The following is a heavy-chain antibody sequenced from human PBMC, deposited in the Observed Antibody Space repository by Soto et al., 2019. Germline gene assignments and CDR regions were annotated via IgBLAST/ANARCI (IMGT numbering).Heavy chain of an antibody. CDR2: ISSSSSDI. CDR1: GFAFSTYS. D-gene: IGHD2-15*01. Sequence: GGSLRLSCAAPGFAFSTYSMNWVRQAPGKGLEWVSYISSSSSDIYYGDSVKGRFTISRDNAKKSLFLQMNSLTAEDTAVYYCARDTPPGFWGRGTLVTVSS. V-gene: IGHV3-48*01. J-gene: IGHJ4*02. CDR3: ARDTPPGF.